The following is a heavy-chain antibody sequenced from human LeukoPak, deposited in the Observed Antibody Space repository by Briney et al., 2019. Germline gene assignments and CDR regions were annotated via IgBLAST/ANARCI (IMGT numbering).Heavy chain of an antibody. J-gene: IGHJ4*02. V-gene: IGHV1-69*01. CDR3: ARARRYISSEFDY. CDR1: GGTFSSYA. Sequence: SVKVSCKASGGTFSSYAISWVRQAPGEGLEWMGGIIPIFGTANYAQKFQGRVTITADESTSTAYMELSSLRSEDTAVYYCARARRYISSEFDYWGQGTLVTVSS. CDR2: IIPIFGTA. D-gene: IGHD6-6*01.